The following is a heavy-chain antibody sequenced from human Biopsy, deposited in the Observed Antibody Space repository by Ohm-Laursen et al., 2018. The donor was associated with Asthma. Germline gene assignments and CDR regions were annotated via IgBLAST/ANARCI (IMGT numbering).Heavy chain of an antibody. V-gene: IGHV3-30-3*01. CDR1: GFTFRSYA. CDR3: ARDFGNRYSETHLEY. Sequence: SLRLSCAASGFTFRSYAMHWVRQAPGKGLEWVAVGGSYYDGGLKYYADSVNGRFTVSRDDSKNTLYLQMNSLTADDTAVYYCARDFGNRYSETHLEYWGQGTLVTVSS. D-gene: IGHD3-10*01. J-gene: IGHJ4*02. CDR2: GGSYYDGGLK.